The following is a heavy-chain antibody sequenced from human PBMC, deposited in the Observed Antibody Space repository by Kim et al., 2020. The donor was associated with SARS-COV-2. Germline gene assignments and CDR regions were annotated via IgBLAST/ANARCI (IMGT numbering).Heavy chain of an antibody. D-gene: IGHD2-2*01. CDR2: IYYSGST. Sequence: SETLSLTCTVSGGSISSSSYYWGWIRQPPGKGLEWIGSIYYSGSTYYNPSLKSRVTISVDTSKNQFSLKLSSVTAADTAVYYCARTYCSSTSCYDHAFDIWGQGTMVPVAS. CDR3: ARTYCSSTSCYDHAFDI. J-gene: IGHJ3*02. V-gene: IGHV4-39*01. CDR1: GGSISSSSYY.